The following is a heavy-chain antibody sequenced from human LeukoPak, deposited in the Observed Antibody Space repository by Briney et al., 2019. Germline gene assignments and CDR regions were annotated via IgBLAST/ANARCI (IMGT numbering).Heavy chain of an antibody. J-gene: IGHJ3*02. Sequence: PSETLSLTCTVSGGSISSYYWSWIRQPPGKGLEWIGYIYYSGSTNYNPSLKSRVTISVDTSKNQFSLKLSSVTAADTAVYYCARGPYSSSWYSPSAFDIWGQGTMVTVSS. CDR2: IYYSGST. D-gene: IGHD6-13*01. CDR1: GGSISSYY. CDR3: ARGPYSSSWYSPSAFDI. V-gene: IGHV4-59*01.